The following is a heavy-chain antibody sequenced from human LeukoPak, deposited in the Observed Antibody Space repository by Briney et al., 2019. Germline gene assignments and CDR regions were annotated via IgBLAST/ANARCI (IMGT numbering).Heavy chain of an antibody. D-gene: IGHD2-8*01. CDR1: GGSISSYY. CDR3: ARIGGGPMLYYYYYYMDV. V-gene: IGHV4-59*01. CDR2: IYYSGST. J-gene: IGHJ6*03. Sequence: SETLSLTCTVSGGSISSYYWSWIRQPPGKGLEWIGYIYYSGSTNYNPSLKSRVTISVDTSKNQFSLKLSSVTAADTAVYYCARIGGGPMLYYYYYYMDVWGKGTTVTISS.